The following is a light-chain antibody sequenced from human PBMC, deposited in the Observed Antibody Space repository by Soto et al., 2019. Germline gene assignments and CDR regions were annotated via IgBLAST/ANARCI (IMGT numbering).Light chain of an antibody. CDR1: QSVSSSY. CDR3: QQYSSSPSIT. V-gene: IGKV3-20*01. CDR2: GAS. J-gene: IGKJ5*01. Sequence: EIVLTQSPGTLSLSPGERSTLSCISIQSVSSSYLAWYQQKPGQAPRLLIYGASTRATGIPDRFSGSGSGTDFTLTISRLEPEDFAVYYCQQYSSSPSITFGQGTRLEIK.